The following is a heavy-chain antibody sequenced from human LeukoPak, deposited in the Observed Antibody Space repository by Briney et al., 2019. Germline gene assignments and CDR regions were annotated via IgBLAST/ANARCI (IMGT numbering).Heavy chain of an antibody. CDR1: GFSFSIAW. CDR2: IKSKTDGGTT. D-gene: IGHD3-10*01. Sequence: PGGSLRVSCAASGFSFSIAWMSWVRQAPGKGLEWVARIKSKTDGGTTDYAAPVRGRFTISRDDSKPTMNLQMNSLTSEDTAVYYCTTGRGAFDIWGQGTMVTVSS. V-gene: IGHV3-15*01. CDR3: TTGRGAFDI. J-gene: IGHJ3*02.